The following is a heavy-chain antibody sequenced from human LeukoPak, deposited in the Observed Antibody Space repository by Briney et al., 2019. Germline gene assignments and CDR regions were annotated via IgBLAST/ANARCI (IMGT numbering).Heavy chain of an antibody. V-gene: IGHV3-33*08. CDR2: IWYDGSHK. Sequence: GGSLRLSCAASGFTFSSYAMHWVRQAPGKGLEWVAIIWYDGSHKYYGDSVKGRFTISRDNPKSTLYLQMNSLRGEDTAVYYCASIAGRKDAFDIWGQGTMVTVSS. D-gene: IGHD6-13*01. CDR1: GFTFSSYA. CDR3: ASIAGRKDAFDI. J-gene: IGHJ3*02.